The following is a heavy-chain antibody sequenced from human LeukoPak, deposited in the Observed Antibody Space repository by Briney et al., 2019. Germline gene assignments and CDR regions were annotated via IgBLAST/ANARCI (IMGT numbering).Heavy chain of an antibody. Sequence: GGSLRLSCAASGFTFSTYAMSWVRQAPGKGLEWVSVISGSGDTAYYADSVKGRFTISRDNSKNTLYLQMNSLRAEDTAVYYCAKDLASIAVAGSFDYWGQGTLVTVSS. CDR1: GFTFSTYA. V-gene: IGHV3-23*01. J-gene: IGHJ4*02. D-gene: IGHD6-19*01. CDR3: AKDLASIAVAGSFDY. CDR2: ISGSGDTA.